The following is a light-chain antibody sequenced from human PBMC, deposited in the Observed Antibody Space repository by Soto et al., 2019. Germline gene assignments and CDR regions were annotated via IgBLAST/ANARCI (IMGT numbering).Light chain of an antibody. J-gene: IGLJ1*01. CDR1: SSDVGGYNY. V-gene: IGLV2-14*01. CDR2: DVS. Sequence: QSALTQPASVSGSPGQSITISCTGTSSDVGGYNYVSWYRQHPGRAPKLMIYDVSNRPSGVSNRFSGSKSGNTASLTISGPQAENEADYNCSSYTRGSPDAFGTGTTLTVL. CDR3: SSYTRGSPDA.